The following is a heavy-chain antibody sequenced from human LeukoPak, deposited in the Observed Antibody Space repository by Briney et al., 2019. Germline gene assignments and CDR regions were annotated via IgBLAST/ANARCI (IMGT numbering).Heavy chain of an antibody. D-gene: IGHD6-13*01. CDR1: GYSFTSYW. V-gene: IGHV5-51*01. Sequence: GESLKISCQGSGYSFTSYWIGWVPPLPGKGLEWMGIIYPGDSDTRHSPSFQGQVTISADKSISTAYPQWSSLKASDTAMYYCARHIWYSSSWLFDYWGQGALVTVSS. CDR3: ARHIWYSSSWLFDY. CDR2: IYPGDSDT. J-gene: IGHJ4*02.